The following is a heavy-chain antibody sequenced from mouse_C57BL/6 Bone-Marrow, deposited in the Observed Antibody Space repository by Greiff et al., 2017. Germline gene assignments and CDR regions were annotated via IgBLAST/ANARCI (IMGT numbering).Heavy chain of an antibody. D-gene: IGHD2-1*01. CDR3: ARDLLWGYFDY. Sequence: VQLQQSGAELVKPGASVKLSCTASGFNIKDYYMHWVKQRTEQGLEWIGRIDPEDGETKYAPKFQGKATIPADTSSNTAYLQLISLPSEDTAVYYCARDLLWGYFDYWGQGTTLTVSS. CDR1: GFNIKDYY. J-gene: IGHJ2*01. V-gene: IGHV14-2*01. CDR2: IDPEDGET.